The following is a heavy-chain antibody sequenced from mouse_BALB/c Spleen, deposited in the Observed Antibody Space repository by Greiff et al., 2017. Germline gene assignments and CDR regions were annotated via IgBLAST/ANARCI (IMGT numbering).Heavy chain of an antibody. CDR1: GYTFTSYY. CDR3: ARSTMITEYYFDY. D-gene: IGHD2-4*01. Sequence: QVQLQQSGPELVKPGASVRISCKASGYTFTSYYIHWVKQRPGQGLEWIGWIYPGNVNTKYNEKFKGKATLTADKSSSTAYMQLSSLTSEDSAVYFCARSTMITEYYFDYWGQGTTLTVSS. V-gene: IGHV1S56*01. J-gene: IGHJ2*01. CDR2: IYPGNVNT.